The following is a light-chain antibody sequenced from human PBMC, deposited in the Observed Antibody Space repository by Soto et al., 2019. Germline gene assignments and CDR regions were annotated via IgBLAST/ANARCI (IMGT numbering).Light chain of an antibody. Sequence: EIVLTQSPGTLSLSPGERATLSCRASQSVSSSYLAWYQQKPGQAPRLLIYGASSRATGIPDRFSGSGSGTDFTLTISRLEPEDLAGYYCQQYGSSWTFGQGTKVEIK. CDR2: GAS. J-gene: IGKJ1*01. V-gene: IGKV3-20*01. CDR3: QQYGSSWT. CDR1: QSVSSSY.